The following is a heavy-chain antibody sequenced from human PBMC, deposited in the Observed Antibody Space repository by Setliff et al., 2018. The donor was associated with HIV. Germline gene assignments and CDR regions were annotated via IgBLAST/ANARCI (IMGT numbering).Heavy chain of an antibody. CDR3: ARQLSNSFDY. V-gene: IGHV1-2*02. J-gene: IGHJ4*02. CDR1: AYSFTDYF. Sequence: ASVKVSCKASAYSFTDYFIHWVRQAPGQGLEWMGWISPNNAGTRIPRRFQGRVTMTRDTSINTAYMELSGLTSDDPAVYYCARQLSNSFDYWGQGTLVTVSS. CDR2: ISPNNAGT. D-gene: IGHD1-1*01.